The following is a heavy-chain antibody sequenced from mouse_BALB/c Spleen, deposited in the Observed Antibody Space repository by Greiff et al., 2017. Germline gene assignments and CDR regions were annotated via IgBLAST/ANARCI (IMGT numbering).Heavy chain of an antibody. CDR2: ISNGGGST. Sequence: EVKLMESGGGLVQPGGSLKLSCAASGFTFSSYTMSWVRQTPEKRLEWVAYISNGGGSTYYPDTVKGRFTISRDNAKNTLYLQMSSLKSEDTAMFYCARGHYGSSDWYFDVWGAGTTVTVSS. CDR1: GFTFSSYT. CDR3: ARGHYGSSDWYFDV. V-gene: IGHV5-12-2*01. J-gene: IGHJ1*01. D-gene: IGHD1-1*01.